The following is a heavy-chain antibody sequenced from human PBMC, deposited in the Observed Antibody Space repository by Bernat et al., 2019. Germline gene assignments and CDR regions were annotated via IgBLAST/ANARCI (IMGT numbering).Heavy chain of an antibody. CDR3: ASSGTSSFVSYFDY. CDR2: ISYDGSNK. Sequence: QVQLVESGGGVVQPGRSLRLSCAASGFTFSSYAMHWVRQAPGKGLEWVTVISYDGSNKYYADSVKGRFTISRDNSKNTLYVQTNSLRAEDTAVYYCASSGTSSFVSYFDYWGQGTLVTVSS. D-gene: IGHD6-6*01. V-gene: IGHV3-30*01. J-gene: IGHJ4*02. CDR1: GFTFSSYA.